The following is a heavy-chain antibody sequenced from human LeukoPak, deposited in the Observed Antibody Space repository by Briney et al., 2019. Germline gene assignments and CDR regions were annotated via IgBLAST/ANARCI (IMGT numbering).Heavy chain of an antibody. Sequence: GGSLRLSCAASGFSLIDSHMQWVRQAPGKGLEWVAFIHYDGSEKRYADSLKGRFTISRDNSKNTLYLQMNSLRGEDAAVYYCARNRVGFHYADAFDMWGQGTMVTVSS. CDR3: ARNRVGFHYADAFDM. CDR1: GFSLIDSH. CDR2: IHYDGSEK. V-gene: IGHV3-30*02. J-gene: IGHJ3*02. D-gene: IGHD5-24*01.